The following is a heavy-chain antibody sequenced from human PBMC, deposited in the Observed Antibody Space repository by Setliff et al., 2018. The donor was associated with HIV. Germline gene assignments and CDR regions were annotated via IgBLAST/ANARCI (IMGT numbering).Heavy chain of an antibody. D-gene: IGHD5-18*01. CDR2: IDYSGSA. CDR1: GGSVNSATYY. Sequence: PSETLSLTCTVSGGSVNSATYYWSWIRQHPGKGLEWIGYIDYSGSAFYNPSLKSRITISVDTSKNQFSLRMKSVTAGDTAMYYCAREGKTAMVTKYDYWGQGTMVTVSS. CDR3: AREGKTAMVTKYDY. V-gene: IGHV4-31*03. J-gene: IGHJ4*02.